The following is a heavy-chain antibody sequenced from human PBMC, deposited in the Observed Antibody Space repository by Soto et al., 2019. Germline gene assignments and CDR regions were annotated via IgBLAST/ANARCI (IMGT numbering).Heavy chain of an antibody. CDR1: GGSITNYY. CDR3: ARDDYKDGGNNWFDP. V-gene: IGHV4-4*07. Sequence: SETLSLTCTVSGGSITNYYWSWIRQPARKGLEWIGRIYTKERTNYNLSFRNRVTMSVDTSKNQFSLKLDAVTAADTAVYYCARDDYKDGGNNWFDPWGQGTLVTVS. CDR2: IYTKERT. D-gene: IGHD3-16*01. J-gene: IGHJ5*02.